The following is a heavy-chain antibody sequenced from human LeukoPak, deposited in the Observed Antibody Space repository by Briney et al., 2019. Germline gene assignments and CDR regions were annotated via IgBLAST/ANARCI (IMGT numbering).Heavy chain of an antibody. CDR3: AKSNGYGLVDI. Sequence: SETLSLTCAVYGGSFSGYYWNWIRQPPGKGLEWIGEINHSGSTNYNPSLKSRVTISADTSRNQFSLKLTSVTAADTAVYYCAKSNGYGLVDIWGQGTMVTVSS. CDR1: GGSFSGYY. CDR2: INHSGST. D-gene: IGHD3-10*01. V-gene: IGHV4-34*01. J-gene: IGHJ3*02.